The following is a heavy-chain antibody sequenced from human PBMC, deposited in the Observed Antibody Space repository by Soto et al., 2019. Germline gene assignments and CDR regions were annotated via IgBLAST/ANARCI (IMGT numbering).Heavy chain of an antibody. CDR1: GGSISSYY. J-gene: IGHJ4*02. CDR3: ARAPKYNYYGSGSFDY. CDR2: IYYSGST. Sequence: SETLSLTCTVSGGSISSYYWSWIRQPPGKGLEWIGYIYYSGSTNYNPSLQSRVTISVDTSKNQFSLKLSSVTAADTAVYYCARAPKYNYYGSGSFDYWGQGTLVTVSS. D-gene: IGHD3-10*01. V-gene: IGHV4-59*01.